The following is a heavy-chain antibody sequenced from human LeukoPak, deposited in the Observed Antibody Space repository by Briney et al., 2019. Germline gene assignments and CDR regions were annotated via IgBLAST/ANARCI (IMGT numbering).Heavy chain of an antibody. D-gene: IGHD3-10*01. J-gene: IGHJ4*02. CDR3: AKDKGYGSGSYLLDY. CDR2: ISGSGGST. CDR1: GFTFSSYA. V-gene: IGHV3-23*01. Sequence: GGSLRLSCAASGFTFSSYAMSWVRQAPGKGLEWVSAISGSGGSTYYADSVKGRFTISRGNSKNTLYLQMNSLRAEDTAVYYCAKDKGYGSGSYLLDYWGQGTLVTVSS.